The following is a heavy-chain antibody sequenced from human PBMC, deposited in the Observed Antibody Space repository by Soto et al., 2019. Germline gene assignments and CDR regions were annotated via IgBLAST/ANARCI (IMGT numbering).Heavy chain of an antibody. D-gene: IGHD1-26*01. Sequence: QVQLQESGPRLVKPSQTLSLTCIVSGGSISSGGHSWSWIRQHPGKGLEWIGYIDDSENTYYNPSLTSRLTMSVGTSRSQFSLNLSAENAEDTAVYYCARLSGSDSLLPDYWGQGTLVTVSS. V-gene: IGHV4-31*03. CDR1: GGSISSGGHS. CDR3: ARLSGSDSLLPDY. J-gene: IGHJ4*02. CDR2: IDDSENT.